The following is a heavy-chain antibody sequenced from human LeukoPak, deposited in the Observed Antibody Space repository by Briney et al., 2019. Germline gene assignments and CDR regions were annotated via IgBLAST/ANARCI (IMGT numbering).Heavy chain of an antibody. V-gene: IGHV3-74*03. CDR3: ARDYAGSPDY. Sequence: PGGSLRLSCTASGFTFSTYWINWVRPSPGKGLVWVALINGDGSTTTHADSVKGRFTISRDNAKNTAYLQMNSLRDEDTAVYFCARDYAGSPDYWGQGTLVTVSA. CDR2: INGDGSTT. D-gene: IGHD3-10*01. J-gene: IGHJ4*02. CDR1: GFTFSTYW.